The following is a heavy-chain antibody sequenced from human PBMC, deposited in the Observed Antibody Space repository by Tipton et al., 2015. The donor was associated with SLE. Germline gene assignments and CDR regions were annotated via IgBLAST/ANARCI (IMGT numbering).Heavy chain of an antibody. J-gene: IGHJ3*02. CDR1: GGSISSSSYY. D-gene: IGHD3-22*01. V-gene: IGHV4-39*07. Sequence: LRLSCTVSGGSISSSSYYWGWIRQPPGKGLEWIGSIYYSGSTYYNPSLKSRVTISVDTSKNQFSLKLSSVTAADTAVYYCARDPFPLRITMIVVVIDKGAFDIWGQGTMVTVSS. CDR3: ARDPFPLRITMIVVVIDKGAFDI. CDR2: IYYSGST.